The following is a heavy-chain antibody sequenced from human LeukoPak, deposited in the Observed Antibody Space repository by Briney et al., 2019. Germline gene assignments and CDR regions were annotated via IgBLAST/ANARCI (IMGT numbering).Heavy chain of an antibody. CDR3: ARASGLTVTPRPPTKRYWYFDL. CDR2: INHSGST. D-gene: IGHD4-17*01. V-gene: IGHV4-34*01. J-gene: IGHJ2*01. CDR1: GGSFSGYY. Sequence: TSETLSLTCAVYGGSFSGYYWSWIRQPPGKGLEWIGEINHSGSTNYNPSLKSRVTISVDTSKNQFSLKLSSVTAADAAVYYCARASGLTVTPRPPTKRYWYFDLWGRGTLVTVSS.